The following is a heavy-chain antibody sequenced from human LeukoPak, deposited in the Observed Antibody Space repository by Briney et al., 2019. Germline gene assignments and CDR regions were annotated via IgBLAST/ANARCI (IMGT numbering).Heavy chain of an antibody. D-gene: IGHD4-17*01. J-gene: IGHJ6*04. Sequence: GGSLRLSCAASGFSFRDFAMTWVRQAPGKGLEWVSTVSGTGDDTYCSDTVKGRFTMSRDNSENTLDLQMNSLRVEDTAVYYCAKILRPVTSFPQFYFFGMDVWGKGATVTVSS. V-gene: IGHV3-23*01. CDR3: AKILRPVTSFPQFYFFGMDV. CDR2: VSGTGDDT. CDR1: GFSFRDFA.